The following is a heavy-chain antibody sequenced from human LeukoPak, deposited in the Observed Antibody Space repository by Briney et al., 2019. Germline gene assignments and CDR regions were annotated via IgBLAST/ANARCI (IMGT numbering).Heavy chain of an antibody. CDR1: GFTFSSYA. Sequence: GGSLRLSCAASGFTFSSYAMSWVRQAPGKGLEWVSAISGSGGSTYYADSVKGRFTISRDNSKNTLYLQMNSLRAEDTAVYYCAKDAGYSYGYGLTRNFDYWGQGTLVTVSS. CDR2: ISGSGGST. V-gene: IGHV3-23*01. CDR3: AKDAGYSYGYGLTRNFDY. J-gene: IGHJ4*02. D-gene: IGHD5-18*01.